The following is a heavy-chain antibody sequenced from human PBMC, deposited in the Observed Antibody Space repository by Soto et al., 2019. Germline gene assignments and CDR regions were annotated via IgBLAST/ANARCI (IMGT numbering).Heavy chain of an antibody. Sequence: PGESLKISCKGSGYSFTSYWIGWVRQMPGKGLEWMGIIYPGDSDTRYSPSFQGQVTISADKSISTAYLQWSSLKASDTAMYYCARSSGDGYSYYGMDVWGEAITDIVSS. CDR2: IYPGDSDT. CDR3: ARSSGDGYSYYGMDV. J-gene: IGHJ6*04. V-gene: IGHV5-51*01. CDR1: GYSFTSYW. D-gene: IGHD2-21*01.